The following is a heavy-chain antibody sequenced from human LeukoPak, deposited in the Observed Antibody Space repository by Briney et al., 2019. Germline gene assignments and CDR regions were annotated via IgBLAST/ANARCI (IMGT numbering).Heavy chain of an antibody. CDR3: AKDRDIYGSGSTFDY. Sequence: GRSLRLSCAASGFTFSSYGMHWVRQAPGKGLEWVAVISYDGSNKYYADSVKGRFTISRDNSKNTLYLQMNSLRAEDTAVYYCAKDRDIYGSGSTFDYWGQGTLVTVSS. J-gene: IGHJ4*02. CDR2: ISYDGSNK. D-gene: IGHD3-10*01. V-gene: IGHV3-30*18. CDR1: GFTFSSYG.